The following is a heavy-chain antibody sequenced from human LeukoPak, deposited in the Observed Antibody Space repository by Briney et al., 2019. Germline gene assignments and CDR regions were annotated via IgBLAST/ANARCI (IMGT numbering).Heavy chain of an antibody. CDR2: ISSSSSYI. D-gene: IGHD6-6*01. J-gene: IGHJ6*02. V-gene: IGHV3-21*01. Sequence: GGSLRLSCAASGFTFSSYNMNWVRQAPGKGLEWVSTISSSSSYIYYADSVKGRFTISRDNAKNSLYLQMNSLRAEDTAVYYCARDSRVLYYYYYGMDVWGQGTTVTVSS. CDR3: ARDSRVLYYYYYGMDV. CDR1: GFTFSSYN.